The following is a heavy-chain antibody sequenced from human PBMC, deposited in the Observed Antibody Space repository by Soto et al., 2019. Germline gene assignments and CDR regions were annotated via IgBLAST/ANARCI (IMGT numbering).Heavy chain of an antibody. CDR1: GYSFTSYW. V-gene: IGHV5-51*01. Sequence: GESLKISCKGSGYSFTSYWIGWVRQMPGKGLEWMGIIYPGDSDTRYSPSFQGQVTISADKCISTAYLQWSSLKASDTAMYYCARVVRVGATHYYYYGMDVWGQGTTVTVSS. CDR3: ARVVRVGATHYYYYGMDV. D-gene: IGHD1-26*01. J-gene: IGHJ6*02. CDR2: IYPGDSDT.